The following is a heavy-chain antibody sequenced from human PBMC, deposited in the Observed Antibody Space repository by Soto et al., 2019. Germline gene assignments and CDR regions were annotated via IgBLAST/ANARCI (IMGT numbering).Heavy chain of an antibody. CDR1: GFTFSTYW. CDR2: INQDGSEK. CDR3: ARARGWNIVIIPAASDY. Sequence: EVQLVESGGGLVQPGGSLRLSCAASGFTFSTYWMSWVRQAPGKGLEWVANINQDGSEKYYVDSVKGRFTLSRDNAKNSLYLQMTSLRADDTAVYYCARARGWNIVIIPAASDYWGQGTLVTVSS. V-gene: IGHV3-7*01. J-gene: IGHJ4*02. D-gene: IGHD2-2*01.